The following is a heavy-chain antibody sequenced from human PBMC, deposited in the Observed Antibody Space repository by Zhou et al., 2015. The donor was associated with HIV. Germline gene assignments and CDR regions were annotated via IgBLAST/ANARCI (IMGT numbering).Heavy chain of an antibody. V-gene: IGHV1-69*06. Sequence: QVRLVQSGPEVKKPGSSVKVSCKASGGTFSNHGISWVRQAPGQGLEWMGGIIPFFGTVSHAQKFQGRVTITADKSTNTAYMELSSLRSEDTAAYYCAREGWGSWYFDLWGRGTLVTVSS. CDR2: IIPFFGTV. CDR3: AREGWGSWYFDL. CDR1: GGTFSNHG. D-gene: IGHD7-27*01. J-gene: IGHJ2*01.